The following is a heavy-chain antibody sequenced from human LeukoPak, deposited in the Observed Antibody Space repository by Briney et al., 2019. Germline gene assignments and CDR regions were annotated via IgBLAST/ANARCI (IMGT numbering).Heavy chain of an antibody. CDR2: IDASGGAT. D-gene: IGHD6-19*01. V-gene: IGHV3-23*01. CDR1: GISFSSYA. J-gene: IGHJ5*02. Sequence: GESLRLSCAASGISFSSYAMYWVRQAPGKGLEWVSSIDASGGATYYADSVKGRFTISRDNSKNTFYLQMNSLRAEDTAVYFCAKGSGSGWYGWFAPWGQGTLVTVSS. CDR3: AKGSGSGWYGWFAP.